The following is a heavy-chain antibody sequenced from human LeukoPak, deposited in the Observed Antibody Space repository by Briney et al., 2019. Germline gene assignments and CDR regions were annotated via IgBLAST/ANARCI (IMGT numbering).Heavy chain of an antibody. CDR2: FYSSGST. V-gene: IGHV4-39*07. Sequence: PSETLSLTCNVSGDPLNDNLYYWGWIRQSPGKGLEWIGAFYSSGSTSSHSSLKSRVTISVDTSRTQLSLKLDSVTDTDTAVYYCVRDGRFESVCFDSWGPGILVTVSS. CDR1: GDPLNDNLYY. J-gene: IGHJ4*02. CDR3: VRDGRFESVCFDS. D-gene: IGHD5/OR15-5a*01.